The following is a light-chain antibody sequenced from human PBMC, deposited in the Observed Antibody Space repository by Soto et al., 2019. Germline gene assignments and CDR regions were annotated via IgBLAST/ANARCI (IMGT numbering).Light chain of an antibody. CDR1: QSVGSD. CDR3: QQYNNWPPYS. J-gene: IGKJ2*01. CDR2: GAS. Sequence: EIVMTQSPTTLSVSPGESVTLSCRASQSVGSDLAWYQQIPGQAPRLLIYGASTRATGIPARFSGSGSATVFTLTISSLQSEDFAVYYCQQYNNWPPYSFGQGTKLEIK. V-gene: IGKV3-15*01.